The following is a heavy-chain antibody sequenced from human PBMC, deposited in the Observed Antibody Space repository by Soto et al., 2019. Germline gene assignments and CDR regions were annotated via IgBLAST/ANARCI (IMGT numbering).Heavy chain of an antibody. J-gene: IGHJ4*02. D-gene: IGHD6-6*01. V-gene: IGHV3-74*01. Sequence: EVQLVESGGGLVQPGGSLRLSCAASGFTFSSFWMHWVRQAPGKGLVWVSRIDTDGTITNYADSVKGRFTISRDNADNTRYLQMNSLRAEDTAVYYCARDIGGRSSSWCQGILVTVAS. CDR1: GFTFSSFW. CDR3: ARDIGGRSSS. CDR2: IDTDGTIT.